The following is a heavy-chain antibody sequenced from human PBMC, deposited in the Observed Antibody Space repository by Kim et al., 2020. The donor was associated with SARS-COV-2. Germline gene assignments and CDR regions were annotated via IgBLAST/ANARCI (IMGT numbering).Heavy chain of an antibody. D-gene: IGHD3-9*01. CDR3: AKAGVALRYYGIDV. CDR2: ISWNSGSI. V-gene: IGHV3-9*01. CDR1: GFTFDDYA. Sequence: GGSLRLSCAASGFTFDDYAMHWVRQAPGKGLEWVSGISWNSGSIGYADSVKGRFTISRDNAKNSLYLQMNSLRAEDTALYYCAKAGVALRYYGIDVWGQGTTVTVSS. J-gene: IGHJ6*02.